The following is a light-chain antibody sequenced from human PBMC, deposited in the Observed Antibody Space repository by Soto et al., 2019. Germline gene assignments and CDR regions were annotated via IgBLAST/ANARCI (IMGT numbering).Light chain of an antibody. CDR2: AAS. CDR3: QHHHNLPH. V-gene: IGKV1-17*01. CDR1: QGIRND. Sequence: DIQMTQSPSSLSASVGDRVTITCRANQGIRNDLGWYQQKPGKAPKRLIYAASSLQSGAPSRFSGSGSGTDFTFDISSLQPEDVATYYCQHHHNLPHFGQGTKVDIK. J-gene: IGKJ1*01.